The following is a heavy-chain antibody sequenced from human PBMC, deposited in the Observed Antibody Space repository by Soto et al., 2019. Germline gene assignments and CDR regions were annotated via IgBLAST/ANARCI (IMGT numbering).Heavy chain of an antibody. J-gene: IGHJ6*02. CDR2: IKSKTDGGTT. CDR3: TTLPRGATVTSHHYGMDV. Sequence: GGSLRLSCAASGFTFNNAWMSWVRQAPGKGLEWVGRIKSKTDGGTTDYAAPVKGRFTISRDDSKNTLYLQMNSLKTEDTAVYYCTTLPRGATVTSHHYGMDVWGQRTKVTVSS. D-gene: IGHD4-17*01. V-gene: IGHV3-15*01. CDR1: GFTFNNAW.